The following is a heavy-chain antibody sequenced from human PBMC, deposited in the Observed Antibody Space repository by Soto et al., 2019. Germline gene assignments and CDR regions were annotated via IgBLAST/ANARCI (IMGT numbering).Heavy chain of an antibody. V-gene: IGHV3-30-3*01. CDR3: AREVAAMARGSLHYGMGV. CDR2: ISYDGSNK. D-gene: IGHD2-21*02. J-gene: IGHJ6*02. Sequence: GGSLRLSCAASGFNFSSYAMNWVRQSPGKGLEWVAVISYDGSNKYYADSVKGRFTISRDNSKNTLYLQMNSLRAEDTVVHYCAREVAAMARGSLHYGMGVWGQGTAVTVSS. CDR1: GFNFSSYA.